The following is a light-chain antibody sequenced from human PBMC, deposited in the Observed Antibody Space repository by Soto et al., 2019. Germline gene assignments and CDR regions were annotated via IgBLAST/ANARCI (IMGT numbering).Light chain of an antibody. V-gene: IGLV2-23*01. CDR2: EGS. Sequence: QSALSQPASVSGSPGQSITISCTGTSSDVGSSNPVSWYQQYPGKVPKLMIYEGSKRPSGVSNRFSGSKSGNTASLTISGLLAEDEADYYCCSYTGSTTYYVFGTGTKVTVL. CDR1: SSDVGSSNP. CDR3: CSYTGSTTYYV. J-gene: IGLJ1*01.